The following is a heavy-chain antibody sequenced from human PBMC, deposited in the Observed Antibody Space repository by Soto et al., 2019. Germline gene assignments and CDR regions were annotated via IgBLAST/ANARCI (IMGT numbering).Heavy chain of an antibody. CDR1: GGSISSYY. D-gene: IGHD2-2*01. CDR2: IYYIGST. Sequence: SETLSLTCTVSGGSISSYYWSWIRQPPGKGLKWIGYIYYIGSTNYNPSLKSRVTISVDTSKNQFSLKLSSVTAADTAVYYCAGGLRRQLLNWFDPWGQGTLVTVYS. V-gene: IGHV4-59*01. CDR3: AGGLRRQLLNWFDP. J-gene: IGHJ5*02.